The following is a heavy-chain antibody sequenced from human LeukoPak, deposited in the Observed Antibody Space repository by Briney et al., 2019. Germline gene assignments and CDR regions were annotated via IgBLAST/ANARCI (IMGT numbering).Heavy chain of an antibody. Sequence: GESLRISCKASGYSFASYWIAWVRQIPGKGLEWMGIINPADSDTRYSLSIQGQVTISADRSISTAYLQWSSLKASDSAIYYCARGEGGYNYAFWGQGTLVSVSS. D-gene: IGHD5-24*01. CDR1: GYSFASYW. V-gene: IGHV5-51*01. J-gene: IGHJ4*02. CDR2: INPADSDT. CDR3: ARGEGGYNYAF.